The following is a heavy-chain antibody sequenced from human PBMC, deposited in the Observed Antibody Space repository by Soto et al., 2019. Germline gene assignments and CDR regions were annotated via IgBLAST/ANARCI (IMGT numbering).Heavy chain of an antibody. CDR1: GGSCNIGTYY. CDR3: TRGGDPYKTGH. V-gene: IGHV4-61*01. J-gene: IGHJ4*02. Sequence: SETLSLSCTVPGGSCNIGTYYWSWIRQPPGKGLEWIGFIHYSGSTNYNPSLKGRVTMSVDTSKNQFSLKLTSVNTADTAIYYCTRGGDPYKTGHWGQGTLVTVSS. D-gene: IGHD2-21*01. CDR2: IHYSGST.